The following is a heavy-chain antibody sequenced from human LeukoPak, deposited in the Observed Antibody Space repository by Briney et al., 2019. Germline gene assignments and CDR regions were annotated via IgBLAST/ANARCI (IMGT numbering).Heavy chain of an antibody. CDR3: VRQTGSSSWFDY. CDR2: ISGDSDFI. D-gene: IGHD6-13*01. J-gene: IGHJ4*02. V-gene: IGHV3-21*01. CDR1: GFTFSSYE. Sequence: PGGSLRLSCAASGFTFSSYEMNWVRQAPGKGLEWVSYISGDSDFIYYADSVKGRFTISRDNAKNSLHLQLNSLRDDDTAIYYCVRQTGSSSWFDYWGQGTLVTVSS.